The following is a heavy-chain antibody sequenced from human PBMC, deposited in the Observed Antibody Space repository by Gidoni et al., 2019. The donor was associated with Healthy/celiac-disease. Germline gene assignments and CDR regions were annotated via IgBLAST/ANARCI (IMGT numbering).Heavy chain of an antibody. Sequence: EVQLVESGGGLVKPGRSLRLSCTASGFTFGDYALSWFRQAPGKGLEWVGFIRSKAYGGTTEYAASVKGRFTISRDDSKSIAYLQMNSLKTEDTAEYYCTRAVGGWLQSPGYWGQGTLVTVSS. V-gene: IGHV3-49*05. CDR2: IRSKAYGGTT. CDR1: GFTFGDYA. D-gene: IGHD5-12*01. J-gene: IGHJ4*02. CDR3: TRAVGGWLQSPGY.